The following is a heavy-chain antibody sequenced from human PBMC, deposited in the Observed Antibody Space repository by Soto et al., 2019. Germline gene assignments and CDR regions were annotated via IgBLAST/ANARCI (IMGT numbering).Heavy chain of an antibody. CDR2: INNGGEYI. CDR1: GSPFSSYG. D-gene: IGHD6-13*01. J-gene: IGHJ4*02. Sequence: EVQVVESGGGLVKPGGSLRLSCTGPGSPFSSYGMNWVRQAPGKGLEWVASINNGGEYIYYADSVQGRFTISRDNAKNSLYLQMNSLRAEDTAVYFCARDESAGSSIRYWGQGTLVTVSS. V-gene: IGHV3-21*01. CDR3: ARDESAGSSIRY.